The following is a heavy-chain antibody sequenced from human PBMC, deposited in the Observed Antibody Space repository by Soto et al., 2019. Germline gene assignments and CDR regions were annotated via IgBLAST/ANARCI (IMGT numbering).Heavy chain of an antibody. CDR2: ISSSSSTI. V-gene: IGHV3-48*01. D-gene: IGHD6-25*01. Sequence: GGSLRLSCAASGFTFSSYSMNWVRQAPGKGLEWVSYISSSSSTIYYADSVKGRLTISRDNAKNSLYLQMNSLRAEDTAVYYCARDRRRGIHNWFDPWGQGTLVTVSS. J-gene: IGHJ5*02. CDR3: ARDRRRGIHNWFDP. CDR1: GFTFSSYS.